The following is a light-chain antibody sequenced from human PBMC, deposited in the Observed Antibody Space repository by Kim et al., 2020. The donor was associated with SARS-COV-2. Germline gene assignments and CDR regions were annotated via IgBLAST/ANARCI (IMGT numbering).Light chain of an antibody. J-gene: IGLJ1*01. CDR2: DVT. Sequence: QSALTQPHSVSGSPGQSVTISCTGTSSDVGGYNYVSWYQQHPGKAPKLMIYDVTERPSGVPDRFSASKSGNTASLTISGLQAEDEADYYCCSYGGSPPYVFGTGTKVTVL. V-gene: IGLV2-11*01. CDR3: CSYGGSPPYV. CDR1: SSDVGGYNY.